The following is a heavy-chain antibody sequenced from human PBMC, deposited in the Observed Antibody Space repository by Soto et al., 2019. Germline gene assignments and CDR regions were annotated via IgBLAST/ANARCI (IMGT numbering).Heavy chain of an antibody. V-gene: IGHV1-8*01. CDR2: MNPNGGNT. Sequence: QVQLVQSGAEVKKPGASVTVPCKASGYTFTSYDINWVRQASGQGLEWMGWMNPNGGNTGYAQQFQGRVTMTRNTSISTAYMELSSLRSEDTAVYYCARTLYGDNVDYWGQGTLVTVSS. CDR1: GYTFTSYD. J-gene: IGHJ4*02. CDR3: ARTLYGDNVDY. D-gene: IGHD4-17*01.